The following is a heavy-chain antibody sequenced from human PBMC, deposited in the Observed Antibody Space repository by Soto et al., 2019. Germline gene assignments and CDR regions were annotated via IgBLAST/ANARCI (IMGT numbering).Heavy chain of an antibody. CDR3: ASHINYYDSSGYYYVTRDAFDI. CDR1: GYTFTSYD. D-gene: IGHD3-22*01. J-gene: IGHJ3*02. CDR2: MNPNSGNT. V-gene: IGHV1-8*01. Sequence: GASVKVSCKASGYTFTSYDINWVRQATGQGLERMGWMNPNSGNTGYAQKFQGRVTMTRNTSISTAYMELSSLRSEDTAVYYCASHINYYDSSGYYYVTRDAFDIWGQGTMVTVSS.